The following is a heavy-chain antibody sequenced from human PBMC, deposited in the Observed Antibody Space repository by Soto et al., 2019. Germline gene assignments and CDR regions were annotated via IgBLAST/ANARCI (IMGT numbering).Heavy chain of an antibody. CDR3: AKAPYYDILTGLDY. D-gene: IGHD3-9*01. J-gene: IGHJ4*02. Sequence: QVQLVESGGGVVQPGRSLRLSCAASGFTFSSYGMHWVRQAPGKGLEWVAVISYDGSNKYYADSVKGRFTISRDNSKNTLYLQMNSLRAEDTAVYYCAKAPYYDILTGLDYWGQGTLVTVSS. CDR1: GFTFSSYG. CDR2: ISYDGSNK. V-gene: IGHV3-30*18.